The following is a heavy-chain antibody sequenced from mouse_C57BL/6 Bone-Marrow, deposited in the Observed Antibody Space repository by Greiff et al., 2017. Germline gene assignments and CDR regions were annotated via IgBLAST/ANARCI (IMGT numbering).Heavy chain of an antibody. D-gene: IGHD1-1*01. CDR1: GYTFTSYW. CDR2: IDPSDSYT. V-gene: IGHV1-50*01. CDR3: ARPPYYYGSSLYAMDY. J-gene: IGHJ4*01. Sequence: QVQLQQPGAELVKPGASVKLSCKASGYTFTSYWMQWVNQRPGQGLEWIGEIDPSDSYTNSNQKFKGKATLTVDTSSSTAYMQLSSLTSEDSAVYYCARPPYYYGSSLYAMDYWGQGTSVTVSS.